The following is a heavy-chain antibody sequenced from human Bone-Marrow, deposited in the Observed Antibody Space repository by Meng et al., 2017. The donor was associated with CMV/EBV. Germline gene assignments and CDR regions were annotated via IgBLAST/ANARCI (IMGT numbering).Heavy chain of an antibody. CDR3: ARQALYYYDSSGYPTLYNWFDP. V-gene: IGHV1-69*02. Sequence: SVKVSCKASGGTFSSYTISWVRQAPGQGLEWMGRIIPILGIANYAQKFQGRVTITADKSTSTAYMELSSLRSEDTAVYYCARQALYYYDSSGYPTLYNWFDPWGQGTLVTVSS. J-gene: IGHJ5*02. CDR1: GGTFSSYT. D-gene: IGHD3-22*01. CDR2: IIPILGIA.